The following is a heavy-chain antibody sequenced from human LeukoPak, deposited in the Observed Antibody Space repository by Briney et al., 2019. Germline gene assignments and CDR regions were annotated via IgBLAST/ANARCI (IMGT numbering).Heavy chain of an antibody. J-gene: IGHJ4*02. Sequence: SETLSLTCTVSGGSISSYYWSWIRQPPGKGLEWIGYIYYSGSTNYNPSLKSRVTISVDTSKNQFSLKLSSVTAADTAVYYCARGLRKAAAWSYYFDYWGQGTLVTVSS. D-gene: IGHD6-13*01. V-gene: IGHV4-59*01. CDR2: IYYSGST. CDR1: GGSISSYY. CDR3: ARGLRKAAAWSYYFDY.